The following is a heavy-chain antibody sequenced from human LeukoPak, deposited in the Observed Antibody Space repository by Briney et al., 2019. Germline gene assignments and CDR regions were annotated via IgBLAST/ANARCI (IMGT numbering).Heavy chain of an antibody. CDR2: INSNSGGT. CDR3: VRQVSDY. Sequence: ASVKVSCKASGYTFIDYYIHWVRQAPGQGLEWMGWINSNSGGTNYAQKFQGRVTMTRDTSTSTAYMELSRLRSDDTAVYYCVRQVSDYWGQGTLVTVSS. D-gene: IGHD1-14*01. J-gene: IGHJ4*02. V-gene: IGHV1-2*02. CDR1: GYTFIDYY.